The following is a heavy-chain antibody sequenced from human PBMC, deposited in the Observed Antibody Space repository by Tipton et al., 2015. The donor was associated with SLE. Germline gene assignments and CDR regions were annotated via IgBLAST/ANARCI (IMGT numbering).Heavy chain of an antibody. V-gene: IGHV4-61*08. CDR2: ISYSGST. J-gene: IGHJ6*04. CDR1: GGSISSGGYF. D-gene: IGHD2-2*01. Sequence: TLSLTCTVSGGSISSGGYFWSWIRQHPGKGLEWIGYISYSGSTKYDPSLKSRATISVDTSKNQFSLKLSSVTAADTAVYYCASLPQGYCSTINCSPRMDVWGKGTTVTVSS. CDR3: ASLPQGYCSTINCSPRMDV.